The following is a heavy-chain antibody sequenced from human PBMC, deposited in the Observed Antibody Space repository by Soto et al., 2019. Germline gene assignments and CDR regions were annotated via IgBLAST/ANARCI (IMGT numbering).Heavy chain of an antibody. CDR1: GFTFSSYG. V-gene: IGHV3-23*01. D-gene: IGHD2-15*01. CDR2: ISGSADSS. Sequence: LRLSCTASGFTFSSYGMAWVRQAPGKGLEWVSAISGSADSSYYADSVKGRFTISRDNPKNTLYLQMDSRRAEDKGVYFCAKVGSGCCSHKHHFGHWGQGTQVAVSS. CDR3: AKVGSGCCSHKHHFGH. J-gene: IGHJ4*02.